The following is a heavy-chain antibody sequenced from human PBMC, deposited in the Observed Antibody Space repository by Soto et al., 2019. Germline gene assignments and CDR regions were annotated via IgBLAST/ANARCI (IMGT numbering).Heavy chain of an antibody. CDR2: ISAYNGNT. V-gene: IGHV1-18*01. Sequence: QVQLVQSGAEVKKPGASVKVSCKASGYNFPSSVISWVRQDPGQGREWMGWISAYNGNTNYAQKLQGRVTMTTDTSTSTAYMDLRRLRSDDTSVYYCARDQEALAGDYYYYGMDVWGQGTTVTGSS. D-gene: IGHD6-19*01. CDR1: GYNFPSSV. J-gene: IGHJ6*02. CDR3: ARDQEALAGDYYYYGMDV.